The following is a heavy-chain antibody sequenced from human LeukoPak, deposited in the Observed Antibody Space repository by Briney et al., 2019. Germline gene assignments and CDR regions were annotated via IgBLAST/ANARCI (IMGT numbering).Heavy chain of an antibody. CDR2: ISVNGGTT. CDR3: VKGGGNVRRYFEY. V-gene: IGHV3-23*01. J-gene: IGHJ4*02. Sequence: PGRSLRPSCAASGFTFSSHAIHWVRQAPGKGLEWVSSISVNGGTTYYADSVKGRFTISRDSSKNTLYLQMNSLRAEDTAVYYCVKGGGNVRRYFEYWGQGTLVTVSS. CDR1: GFTFSSHA. D-gene: IGHD4-23*01.